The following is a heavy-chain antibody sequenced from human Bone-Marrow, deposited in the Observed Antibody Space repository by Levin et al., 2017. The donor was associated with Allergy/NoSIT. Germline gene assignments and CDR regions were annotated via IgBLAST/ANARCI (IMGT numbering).Heavy chain of an antibody. CDR1: GGSVSSGSYY. V-gene: IGHV4-61*01. CDR2: IYYSGST. Sequence: ASETLSLTCTVSGGSVSSGSYYWSWIRQPPGKGLEWIGYIYYSGSTNYNPSLKSRVTISVDTSKNQFSLKLSSVTAADTAVYYCARGNRKRYGPITNWFDPWGQGTLVTVSS. D-gene: IGHD5-18*01. J-gene: IGHJ5*02. CDR3: ARGNRKRYGPITNWFDP.